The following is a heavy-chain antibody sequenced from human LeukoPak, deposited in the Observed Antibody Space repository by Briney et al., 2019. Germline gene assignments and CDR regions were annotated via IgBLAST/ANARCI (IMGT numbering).Heavy chain of an antibody. Sequence: PGGSLRLSCAASGFTFNNYGMHWVRQAPGKGLEWVAVISYDGSNKYYADSVKGRFTISRDNSKNTLYLQMNSLRPEDTAVYYCARESYDILTGYYGVGSYGMDVWGQGTTVTVSS. CDR2: ISYDGSNK. J-gene: IGHJ6*02. D-gene: IGHD3-9*01. V-gene: IGHV3-30*03. CDR1: GFTFNNYG. CDR3: ARESYDILTGYYGVGSYGMDV.